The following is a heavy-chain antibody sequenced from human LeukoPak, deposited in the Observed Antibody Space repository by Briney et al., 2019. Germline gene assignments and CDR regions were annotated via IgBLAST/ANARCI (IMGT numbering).Heavy chain of an antibody. CDR2: ISAYNGNT. D-gene: IGHD5-18*01. J-gene: IGHJ4*02. CDR1: GYTFTTYG. CDR3: ARIYSYGNGVYYFDY. Sequence: APVKVSCEASGYTFTTYGISWVRQAPGQGLEWMGWISAYNGNTNYAQKLQGRVTMTTDTSTSTAYMELRSLRSDDTAVYYCARIYSYGNGVYYFDYWGQGTLVTVSS. V-gene: IGHV1-18*04.